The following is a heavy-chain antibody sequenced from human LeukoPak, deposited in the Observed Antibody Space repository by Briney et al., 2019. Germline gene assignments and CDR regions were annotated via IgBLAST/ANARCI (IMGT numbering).Heavy chain of an antibody. CDR1: GFTLSTYS. Sequence: PGGSLRLSCAASGFTLSTYSMNWVRQAPGKGLEWVSSISISGSYIYYADSVKGRFTISRDNAKNSLYLQMNSLRAEDTAVYYCARDLVGYGDYFAFDIWGQGTMVTVSS. V-gene: IGHV3-21*01. J-gene: IGHJ3*02. D-gene: IGHD4-17*01. CDR2: ISISGSYI. CDR3: ARDLVGYGDYFAFDI.